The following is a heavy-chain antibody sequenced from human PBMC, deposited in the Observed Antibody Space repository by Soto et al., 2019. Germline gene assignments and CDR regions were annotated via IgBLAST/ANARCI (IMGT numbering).Heavy chain of an antibody. V-gene: IGHV1-2*04. Sequence: ASVKVSCKASGYTFTGYYMHWVRQAPGQGLEWMGWINPNSGGTNYAQKFQGWVTMTRDTSISTAYMELSRLRSDDTAVYYCAGCETGDVIGRDAFDIWGQGTMVTVSS. CDR3: AGCETGDVIGRDAFDI. D-gene: IGHD7-27*01. CDR1: GYTFTGYY. CDR2: INPNSGGT. J-gene: IGHJ3*02.